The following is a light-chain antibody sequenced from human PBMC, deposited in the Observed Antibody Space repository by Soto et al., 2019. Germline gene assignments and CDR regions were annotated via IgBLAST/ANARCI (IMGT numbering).Light chain of an antibody. CDR2: GAS. V-gene: IGKV3-15*01. CDR1: QSVSSN. CDR3: HQYGSSPQT. J-gene: IGKJ1*01. Sequence: EIMLTQSPGTLSLSPGERATLSCRASQSVSSNLAWYQQKPGQAPRLLIYGASTRATGIPARFSGSGSGTEFTLTISSLQSEDFAVYYCHQYGSSPQTFGQGTKVDI.